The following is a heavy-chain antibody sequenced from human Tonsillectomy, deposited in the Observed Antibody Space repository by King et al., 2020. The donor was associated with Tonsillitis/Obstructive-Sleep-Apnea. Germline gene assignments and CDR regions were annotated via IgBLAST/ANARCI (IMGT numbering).Heavy chain of an antibody. D-gene: IGHD2-2*01. CDR2: INHSGST. CDR1: GGSFSGSY. CDR3: ARGVDCSTTSCYPDY. Sequence: VQLQQWGAGLLKPSETLSPTCAAYGGSFSGSYWSWIRQPPGKGLEWCGEINHSGSTNYNPSLKRRVTISVDTYKNQFSLKLSSVTAADTAVYYCARGVDCSTTSCYPDYWGQGTLVTVSS. V-gene: IGHV4-34*01. J-gene: IGHJ4*02.